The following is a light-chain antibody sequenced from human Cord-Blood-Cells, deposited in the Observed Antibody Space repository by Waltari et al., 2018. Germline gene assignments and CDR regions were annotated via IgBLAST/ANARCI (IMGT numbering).Light chain of an antibody. V-gene: IGKV1-39*01. Sequence: IQMTQSPSSLSGSVGDRVTLTCRASQSISSYLNWHQQKPGKAPKLLIYAASSLQSGVPSRFSGSGSGTDFTLTISRLQPEDFATYYCQQSYSTPLTFGGGTKVEIK. J-gene: IGKJ4*01. CDR1: QSISSY. CDR2: AAS. CDR3: QQSYSTPLT.